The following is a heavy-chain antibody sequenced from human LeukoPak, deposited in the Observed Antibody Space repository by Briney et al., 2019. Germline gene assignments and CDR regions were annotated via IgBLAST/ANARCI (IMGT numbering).Heavy chain of an antibody. CDR3: ARQKSVAATTHFDN. V-gene: IGHV4-59*08. Sequence: PSETLSLTCTVSGGSINNYYWSWIRQPPGKALEWIGYIYYRGSTNYNPSLKSRVTISVDTSKNQFSLKLSSVTAADTAVYYCARQKSVAATTHFDNWGQGILVTVSS. J-gene: IGHJ4*02. CDR1: GGSINNYY. CDR2: IYYRGST. D-gene: IGHD6-19*01.